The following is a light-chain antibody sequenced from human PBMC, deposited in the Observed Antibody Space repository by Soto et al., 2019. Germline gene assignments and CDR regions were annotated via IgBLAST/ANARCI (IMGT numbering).Light chain of an antibody. Sequence: DIQMTQSPSSVSASVGDRVTISCRASQDISRWLAWFQQKPGKAPKLLIYAASSLQSGVPSRFSGSGSGTDFTLTISSLQPEDFAPYYCQQANSFLGITFGPGTKVDIK. CDR1: QDISRW. CDR2: AAS. CDR3: QQANSFLGIT. V-gene: IGKV1-12*01. J-gene: IGKJ3*01.